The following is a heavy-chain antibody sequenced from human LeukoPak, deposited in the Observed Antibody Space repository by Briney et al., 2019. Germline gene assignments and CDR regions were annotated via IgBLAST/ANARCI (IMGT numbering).Heavy chain of an antibody. V-gene: IGHV3-23*01. CDR1: GFTFSSYA. CDR2: ISGSGGST. J-gene: IGHJ4*02. Sequence: RSGGSLRLSCAASGFTFSSYAMSWVRQAPGKGLEWVSAISGSGGSTYYADSVKGRFTISRDNSKNTLYLQMNSLRAEDTAVYYCAKDRELVRYFDYWGQGTLVTVSS. CDR3: AKDRELVRYFDY. D-gene: IGHD1-1*01.